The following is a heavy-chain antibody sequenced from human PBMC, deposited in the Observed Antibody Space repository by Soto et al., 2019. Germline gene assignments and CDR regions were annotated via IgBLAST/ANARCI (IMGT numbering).Heavy chain of an antibody. CDR2: NYYSGST. Sequence: SETLSLTCTVSGGSISSSSYYWGWIRQPPGKGLEWIGSNYYSGSTYYNPSLKSRVTISVDTSKNQFSLKLSSVTAADTAVYYCASGWLQLYYFDYWGQGTLVTVSS. CDR1: GGSISSSSYY. J-gene: IGHJ4*02. CDR3: ASGWLQLYYFDY. V-gene: IGHV4-39*01. D-gene: IGHD5-12*01.